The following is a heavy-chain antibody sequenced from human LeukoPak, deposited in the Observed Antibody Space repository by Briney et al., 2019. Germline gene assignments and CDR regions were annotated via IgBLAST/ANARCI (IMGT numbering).Heavy chain of an antibody. J-gene: IGHJ4*02. Sequence: PSQTLSLTCTVSGGSISSGSYYWSWVRQPAGTGLEWIGYIYHSGSTYYNPSLKSRVTISVDTSKNQFSLKLSSVTAADTAVYYCARHEDSSGRGDYFDYWGQGTLVTVSS. V-gene: IGHV4-61*09. CDR3: ARHEDSSGRGDYFDY. CDR1: GGSISSGSYY. D-gene: IGHD6-19*01. CDR2: IYHSGST.